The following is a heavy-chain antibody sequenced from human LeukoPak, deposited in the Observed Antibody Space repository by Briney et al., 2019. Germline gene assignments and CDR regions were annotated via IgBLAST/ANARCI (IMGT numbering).Heavy chain of an antibody. CDR1: GYTFTSYY. D-gene: IGHD6-13*01. CDR2: VNPSGGST. CDR3: ARQGSIAAAGSSPGVRYYYYYMDV. Sequence: GASVKVSCKASGYTFTSYYMHWVRQAPGQGLEWMGIVNPSGGSTSYAQKFQGRVTMTRDMSTSTVYMELSSLRSEDTAVYYCARQGSIAAAGSSPGVRYYYYYMDVWGKGTMVTVSS. V-gene: IGHV1-46*01. J-gene: IGHJ6*03.